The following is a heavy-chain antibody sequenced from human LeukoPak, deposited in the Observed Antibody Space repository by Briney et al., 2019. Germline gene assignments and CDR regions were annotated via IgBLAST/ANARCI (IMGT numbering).Heavy chain of an antibody. V-gene: IGHV4-34*01. J-gene: IGHJ6*02. CDR2: INHSGST. CDR1: GGSFSGYY. Sequence: SETLSPTCAVYGGSFSGYYWSWIRQPPGKGLEWIGEINHSGSTNYNPSLKSRVTISVDTSKNQFSLKLSSVTAADTAVYYCASGGAAAGYYYYYGMDVWGQGTTVTVSS. D-gene: IGHD6-13*01. CDR3: ASGGAAAGYYYYYGMDV.